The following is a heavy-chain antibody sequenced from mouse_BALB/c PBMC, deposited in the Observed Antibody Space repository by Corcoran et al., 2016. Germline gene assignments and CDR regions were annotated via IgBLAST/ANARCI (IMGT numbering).Heavy chain of an antibody. CDR3: ARSLRLSYWYFDV. J-gene: IGHJ1*01. CDR2: IDPANGNT. Sequence: EVQLQQSGAALVKPGASVKLSCTASRFNIKDTYMHWLKQRPEQGLEWIGRIDPANGNTKYDPKFQGKATITADTSSNTAYLQLSSLTSEDTAVYYCARSLRLSYWYFDVWGAGTTVTVSS. D-gene: IGHD1-2*01. CDR1: RFNIKDTY. V-gene: IGHV14-3*02.